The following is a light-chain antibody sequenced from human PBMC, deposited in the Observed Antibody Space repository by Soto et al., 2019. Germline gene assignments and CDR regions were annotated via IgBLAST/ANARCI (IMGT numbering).Light chain of an antibody. Sequence: DIQMTQSPSSLSASVGDRVTVTCHASQDISNYLNWYQQRPGKAPKLLINDASNLETGVPSRFSGGGSGTEFTLTISSLQPDDFATYYCQQYNSYSWTFGQGTKVDI. J-gene: IGKJ1*01. CDR2: DAS. V-gene: IGKV1-33*01. CDR3: QQYNSYSWT. CDR1: QDISNY.